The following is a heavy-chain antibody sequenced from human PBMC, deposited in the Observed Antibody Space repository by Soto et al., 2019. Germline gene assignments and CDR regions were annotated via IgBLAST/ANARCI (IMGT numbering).Heavy chain of an antibody. Sequence: EVQLLESGGGLVQPGGSLRLSCAASGFTFSNSAMSWVRQAPGKGLGWVSAIGGRGGSTYYADSVKGRFTISRDDSKNTLYLQMSSLRAEDTALYYCAKDTGRGGGSVFDYCGQGTLVTVSS. J-gene: IGHJ4*02. V-gene: IGHV3-23*01. D-gene: IGHD2-15*01. CDR2: IGGRGGST. CDR1: GFTFSNSA. CDR3: AKDTGRGGGSVFDY.